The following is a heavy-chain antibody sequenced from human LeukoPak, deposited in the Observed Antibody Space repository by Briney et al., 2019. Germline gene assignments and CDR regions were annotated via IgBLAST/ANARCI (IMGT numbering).Heavy chain of an antibody. Sequence: SETLSLTCGVSGGSVTSTNWRTGVRQPPGKGLEWIGEVHLDGRTNYNPSLKSRLTMSVDLSENHVSLKLTSVTAADTAVYYCAREGGFYRTLDYWGQGTLVTVSS. CDR3: AREGGFYRTLDY. CDR1: GGSVTSTNW. V-gene: IGHV4-4*02. CDR2: VHLDGRT. D-gene: IGHD3-3*01. J-gene: IGHJ4*02.